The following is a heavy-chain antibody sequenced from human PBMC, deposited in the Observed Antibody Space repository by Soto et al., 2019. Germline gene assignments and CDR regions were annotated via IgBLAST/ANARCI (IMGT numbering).Heavy chain of an antibody. J-gene: IGHJ4*01. CDR2: IYPYDSDT. Sequence: GESLQISCKTSGYSFTSYWIGWVRQMPGKGMEWMGNIYPYDSDTRYSPSFQGQVTISADTSITTAYLQWSGLRASDTAMYFCARHLVGSTRGTFDYWGKGTLVSVS. V-gene: IGHV5-51*01. D-gene: IGHD2-2*01. CDR3: ARHLVGSTRGTFDY. CDR1: GYSFTSYW.